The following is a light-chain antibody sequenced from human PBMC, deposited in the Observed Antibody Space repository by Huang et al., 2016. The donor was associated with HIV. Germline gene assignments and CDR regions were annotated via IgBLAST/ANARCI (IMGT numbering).Light chain of an antibody. V-gene: IGKV3-15*01. CDR2: CAS. Sequence: ILLTQFPATLSGSSGKRVTLYCRASQSVGGKLAWYQQRPGQTPRIRIYCASTRVPTIPVRFSGSGSGTEFTLTISSLQSEDFAVYYCQQYDTWPPLTFGGGTKV. J-gene: IGKJ4*01. CDR3: QQYDTWPPLT. CDR1: QSVGGK.